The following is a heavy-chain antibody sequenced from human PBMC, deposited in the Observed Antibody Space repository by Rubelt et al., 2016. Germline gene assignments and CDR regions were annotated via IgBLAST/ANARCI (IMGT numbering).Heavy chain of an antibody. D-gene: IGHD4-23*01. J-gene: IGHJ4*02. CDR2: ISAYNGDT. Sequence: QVQLVQSGAEVKKPGSSVKVSCKASGGTFSSYAISWVRQAPGQGLEWMGWISAYNGDTNYAQKLQVTVTMATDTAKRTAYMVRRGLRADDKGVYYCARDVGGNSVLYYFDYWGQGTLVTVSS. V-gene: IGHV1-18*01. CDR3: ARDVGGNSVLYYFDY. CDR1: GGTFSSYA.